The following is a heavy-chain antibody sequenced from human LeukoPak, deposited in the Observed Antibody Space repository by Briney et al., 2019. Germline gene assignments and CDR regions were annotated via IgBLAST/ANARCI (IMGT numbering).Heavy chain of an antibody. D-gene: IGHD4-17*01. J-gene: IGHJ3*02. CDR1: GFTFSNYG. CDR3: AKGDHIYGDYGAFDI. CDR2: IWYDGSKK. V-gene: IGHV3-33*06. Sequence: PGRSLRLSCAASGFTFSNYGMHWVRQAPGKGLEWVAVIWYDGSKKYYPDSVKGRFTISRDSSKNTLYLQMNSLRAEDTAVYYCAKGDHIYGDYGAFDIWGQGTMVTVSS.